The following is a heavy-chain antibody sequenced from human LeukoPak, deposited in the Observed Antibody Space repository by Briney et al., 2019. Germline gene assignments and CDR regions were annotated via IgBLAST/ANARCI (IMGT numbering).Heavy chain of an antibody. V-gene: IGHV3-NL1*01. CDR1: GITFRSYG. Sequence: RGGSLTLSCATSGITFRSYGMHWVRQAPGKGLEWVSGISTSGGRTDYADSVKGRFTISRDNSKNMLYLQMNSLRAEDTAVYYCAKPYYYGSRSYMDYWGQGTLVPVSS. CDR2: ISTSGGRT. J-gene: IGHJ4*02. CDR3: AKPYYYGSRSYMDY. D-gene: IGHD3-10*01.